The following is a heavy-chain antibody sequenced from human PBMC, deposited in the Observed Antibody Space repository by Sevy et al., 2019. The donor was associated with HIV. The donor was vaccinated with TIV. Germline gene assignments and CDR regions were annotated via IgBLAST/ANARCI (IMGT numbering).Heavy chain of an antibody. D-gene: IGHD4-4*01. CDR3: AKDRIYSSLYGSNWFDF. CDR2: ISGGGQSS. Sequence: GGSLRLSCAASGFTFTSYAMYWVRQAPGKGLQWVAAISGGGQSSFYADSVKGRFTVSRDRSKNTLFLQMDSLRVEDTALYYCAKDRIYSSLYGSNWFDFWGQGTPVTVSS. V-gene: IGHV3-23*01. J-gene: IGHJ5*01. CDR1: GFTFTSYA.